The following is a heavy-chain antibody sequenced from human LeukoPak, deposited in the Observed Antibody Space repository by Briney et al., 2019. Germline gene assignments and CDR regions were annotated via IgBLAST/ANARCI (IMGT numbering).Heavy chain of an antibody. D-gene: IGHD3-22*01. CDR2: IIPILSIA. Sequence: SVKVSCKASGGTFSSYAISWVRQAPGQGLEWMGRIIPILSIANYAQKFQGRVTITADKSTSTAYMELSSLRSEDTAVYYCARETSSGYYFDYWGQGTLVTVSS. CDR1: GGTFSSYA. CDR3: ARETSSGYYFDY. J-gene: IGHJ4*02. V-gene: IGHV1-69*04.